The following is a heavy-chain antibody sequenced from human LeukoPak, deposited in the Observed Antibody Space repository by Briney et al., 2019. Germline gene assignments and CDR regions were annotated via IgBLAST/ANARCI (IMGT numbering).Heavy chain of an antibody. CDR2: IRYDGSNK. CDR1: GFTFSSYG. D-gene: IGHD5-12*01. J-gene: IGHJ5*02. Sequence: GGSLRLSCAASGFTFSSYGTHWVRQAPGKGLEWVAFIRYDGSNKYYADSVKGRFTISRDNSKNTLYLQMNSLRAEDTAVYYCAKDGDSGYDLNWFDPWGQGTLVTVSS. V-gene: IGHV3-30*02. CDR3: AKDGDSGYDLNWFDP.